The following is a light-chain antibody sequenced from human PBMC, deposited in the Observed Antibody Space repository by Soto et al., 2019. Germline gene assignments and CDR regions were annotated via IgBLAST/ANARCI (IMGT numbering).Light chain of an antibody. V-gene: IGKV1-5*01. CDR2: DAS. J-gene: IGKJ1*01. CDR3: QQYERYST. CDR1: QSISSW. Sequence: DIQMTQSPSTLSASVGDRVTITCRASQSISSWLAWYQQKPGKAPKLLIYDASSLESGVPSRFSGSGSGTEFTLTISSLQPDDFATYYCQQYERYSTFGQGTKVDI.